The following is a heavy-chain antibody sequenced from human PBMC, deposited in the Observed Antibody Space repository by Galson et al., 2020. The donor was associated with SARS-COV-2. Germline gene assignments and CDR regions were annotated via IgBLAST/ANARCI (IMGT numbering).Heavy chain of an antibody. Sequence: SVTLSLTCTVSGGSISTSSDSWGWIRQPPGNGPEWIGSIHYSGSTYYNPSLKSRVTISVDTSKNQFSLKLSSVTAADTAVYCCARHRLYYYGSVSYEGYFDCWGEGTLVTVSS. CDR3: ARHRLYYYGSVSYEGYFDC. CDR1: GGSISTSSDS. J-gene: IGHJ4*02. V-gene: IGHV4-39*01. CDR2: IHYSGST. D-gene: IGHD3-10*01.